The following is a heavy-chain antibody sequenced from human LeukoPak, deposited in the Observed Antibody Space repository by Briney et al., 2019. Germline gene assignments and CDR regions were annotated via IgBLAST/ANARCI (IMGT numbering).Heavy chain of an antibody. Sequence: GGSLRLSCAASGFTFSSYSMNWVRQAPGKGLEWVSYISSSSSTIYYADSVKGRFTISRDNAKNSLYLQMTSLRAEDTAVYYCARDFTYCSGGSCYRLSAFDIWGQGTMVTVSS. D-gene: IGHD2-15*01. CDR1: GFTFSSYS. V-gene: IGHV3-48*01. J-gene: IGHJ3*02. CDR3: ARDFTYCSGGSCYRLSAFDI. CDR2: ISSSSSTI.